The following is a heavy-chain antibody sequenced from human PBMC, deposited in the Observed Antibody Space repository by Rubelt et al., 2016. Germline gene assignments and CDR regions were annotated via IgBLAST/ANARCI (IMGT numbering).Heavy chain of an antibody. V-gene: IGHV3-7*03. J-gene: IGHJ4*02. D-gene: IGHD3-10*01. CDR3: AGDGVLWFGAGVDY. Sequence: EVQLVESGGGLAQPGGSLRLSCAASGFTFSSYWMSWVRQAPGKGLEWVANIKQDGSEKYYVDSVKGRFTISRDNAKNSLYLQMNSLRAEDTAVDYCAGDGVLWFGAGVDYWGQGTLVTVSS. CDR1: GFTFSSYW. CDR2: IKQDGSEK.